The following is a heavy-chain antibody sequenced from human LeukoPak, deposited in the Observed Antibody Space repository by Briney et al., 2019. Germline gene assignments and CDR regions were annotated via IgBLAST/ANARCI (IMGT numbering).Heavy chain of an antibody. J-gene: IGHJ4*02. V-gene: IGHV3-23*01. CDR2: ISYSGGSS. D-gene: IGHD5-18*01. CDR3: ARLDSYILW. CDR1: GFRFTDYA. Sequence: PGGSLRLSCAASGFRFTDYAMSWVRQAPGKGLQWVSGISYSGGSSYYTDSVKGRFTISRDNSKNTVFLEMNNLSVAHTAVYFCARLDSYILWWGQGSLVTVSS.